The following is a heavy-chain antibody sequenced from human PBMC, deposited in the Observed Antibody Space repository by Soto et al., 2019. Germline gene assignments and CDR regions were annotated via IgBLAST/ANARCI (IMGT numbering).Heavy chain of an antibody. CDR3: ASGDRGAFDL. V-gene: IGHV3-74*01. D-gene: IGHD7-27*01. Sequence: EVQLVESGGGLVRPGGSLRLSCAASGFTFSYYWMHWVRQAPGKGLVWVSRIHSDGSSTTYADFVKGRFIICRDNARNTVDLQMSSVRVEDTAVYYCASGDRGAFDLWGQGTVVTVSS. J-gene: IGHJ3*01. CDR2: IHSDGSST. CDR1: GFTFSYYW.